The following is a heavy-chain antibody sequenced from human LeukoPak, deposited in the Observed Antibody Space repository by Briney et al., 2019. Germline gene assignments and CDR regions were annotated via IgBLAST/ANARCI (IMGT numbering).Heavy chain of an antibody. Sequence: SETLSLTCTVSGGSISSGDYYWSRIRQPPGKGLEWIGYIYYSGSTYYKSSLKSRVTISVATSKNQSSLKLSSVTAADTAVYYCATVAVPDEYFQHWGQGTLVTVSS. V-gene: IGHV4-30-4*08. D-gene: IGHD2-2*01. CDR1: GGSISSGDYY. J-gene: IGHJ1*01. CDR3: ATVAVPDEYFQH. CDR2: IYYSGST.